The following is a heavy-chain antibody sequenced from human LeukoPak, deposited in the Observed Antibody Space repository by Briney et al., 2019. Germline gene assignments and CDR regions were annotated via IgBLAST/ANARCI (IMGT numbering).Heavy chain of an antibody. CDR1: GFTFSNYE. CDR3: AILRPPFI. Sequence: GGSLRLSCAASGFTFSNYEMNWVRQAPGKGLQWVSSISSSSSYISYADSVKGRFTISRDNSKNTLYLQMNSLRGEDTAVYYCAILRPPFIWGQGTMVTVSS. CDR2: ISSSSSYI. J-gene: IGHJ3*02. V-gene: IGHV3-21*01.